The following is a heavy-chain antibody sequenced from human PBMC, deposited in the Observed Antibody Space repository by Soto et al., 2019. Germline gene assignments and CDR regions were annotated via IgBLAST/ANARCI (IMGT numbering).Heavy chain of an antibody. J-gene: IGHJ5*02. CDR1: GGSISSYY. D-gene: IGHD3-10*01. Sequence: SETLSLTCTVSGGSISSYYWSWIRQPPGKGLEWIGYIYYSGSTNYNPSLKSRVTISADTSKNQFSLKLSSVTAADTAVYYCARDIYYGSGSYYLNWFDPWGQGTLVTVSS. V-gene: IGHV4-59*01. CDR3: ARDIYYGSGSYYLNWFDP. CDR2: IYYSGST.